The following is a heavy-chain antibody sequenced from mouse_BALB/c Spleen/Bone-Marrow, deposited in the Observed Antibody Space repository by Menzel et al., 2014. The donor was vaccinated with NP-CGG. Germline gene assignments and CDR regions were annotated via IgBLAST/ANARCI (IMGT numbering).Heavy chain of an antibody. J-gene: IGHJ4*01. D-gene: IGHD2-13*01. CDR2: INPSNGRT. CDR3: ARTYGDSPYFYGMDY. CDR1: GYTFTSYW. V-gene: IGHV1S81*02. Sequence: VQLQQSGAELVKPGTPVKLSCKTSGYTFTSYWMHWVKQRPGQGLEWIGEINPSNGRTNYNEKFKNKATLTVDKSSSTAYMQLSSLTSEDSAVYFCARTYGDSPYFYGMDYWGQGTSVTVSS.